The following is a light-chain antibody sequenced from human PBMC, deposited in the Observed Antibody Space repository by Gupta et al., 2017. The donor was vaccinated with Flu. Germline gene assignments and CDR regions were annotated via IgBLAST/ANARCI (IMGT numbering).Light chain of an antibody. CDR1: RSISSW. Sequence: DIQMTQSPSTVYASVGDTVTITCRASRSISSWLAWYQQKPGSAPKLVIHEASVSESGVPSRFSGSGSGTEFTLTISSLHSDDFATYYCQQYYIYSTFGLGTKVELK. J-gene: IGKJ1*01. CDR2: EAS. V-gene: IGKV1-5*03. CDR3: QQYYIYST.